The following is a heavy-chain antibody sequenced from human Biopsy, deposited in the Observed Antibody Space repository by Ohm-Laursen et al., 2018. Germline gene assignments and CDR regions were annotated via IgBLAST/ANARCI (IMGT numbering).Heavy chain of an antibody. CDR2: ITTTSSYI. V-gene: IGHV3-21*01. CDR3: VSFDINWGLSY. D-gene: IGHD7-27*01. J-gene: IGHJ4*02. CDR1: GFDFSDYS. Sequence: SLRLSCAASGFDFSDYSMSWVRQAPGKGLEWVSSITTTSSYIYYADSVKGRFTISRDNAKNTLFLQMNSLSTEDTAVYYCVSFDINWGLSYWGQGILVTVAS.